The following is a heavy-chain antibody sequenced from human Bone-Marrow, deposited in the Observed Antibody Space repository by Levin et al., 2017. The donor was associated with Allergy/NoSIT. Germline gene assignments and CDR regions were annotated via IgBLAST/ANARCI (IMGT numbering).Heavy chain of an antibody. D-gene: IGHD4-17*01. CDR3: ARLDGYSVDY. Sequence: LRLSCTVSGGSISSAGYHWTWIRQYPGKGLEWIGYISYRGSTYFNPSLKSRLTMSIDTAEQHFSLNLTSVSAADTAIYYCARLDGYSVDYWGQGALVAVSS. J-gene: IGHJ4*02. CDR2: ISYRGST. CDR1: GGSISSAGYH. V-gene: IGHV4-31*03.